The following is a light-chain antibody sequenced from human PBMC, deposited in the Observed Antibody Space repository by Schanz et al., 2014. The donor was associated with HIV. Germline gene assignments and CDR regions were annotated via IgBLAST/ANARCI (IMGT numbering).Light chain of an antibody. J-gene: IGLJ3*02. Sequence: QSVLTQPPSASGTPGQRVTISCSGGNSNIGTNTVNWYQQLPGAAPKLLMYSDDERPSGVPDRFSGSRSGLSASLAISGLQSEDEAEYYCATWDDSLNGWVFGGGTKLTVL. V-gene: IGLV1-44*01. CDR2: SDD. CDR1: NSNIGTNT. CDR3: ATWDDSLNGWV.